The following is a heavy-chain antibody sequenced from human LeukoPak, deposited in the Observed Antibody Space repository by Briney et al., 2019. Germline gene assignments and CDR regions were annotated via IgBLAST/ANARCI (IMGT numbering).Heavy chain of an antibody. CDR3: ARGHYSSGSTWGYYYYYMDV. CDR2: IKQDGSEK. V-gene: IGHV3-7*01. CDR1: GFTFSNYW. D-gene: IGHD6-19*01. J-gene: IGHJ6*03. Sequence: PGGPLRLSCAASGFTFSNYWMNWVRQAPGKGLEWVANIKQDGSEKYYVDSVKGRFTISRDNSKNTLYLQMGSLRAEDMAVYYCARGHYSSGSTWGYYYYYMDVWGKGTTVTVSS.